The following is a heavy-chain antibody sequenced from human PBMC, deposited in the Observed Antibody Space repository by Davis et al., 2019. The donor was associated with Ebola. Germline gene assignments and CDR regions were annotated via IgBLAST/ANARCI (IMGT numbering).Heavy chain of an antibody. CDR3: ARGLYPWELDY. D-gene: IGHD1-1*01. CDR1: GGSISSGGYY. Sequence: SETLSLTCTVSGGSISSGGYYWSWIRQPPGKGLEWIGEINHSGSINYNPSLKRRVTISVDTSKNQFSLKLSSVTAADTAVYYCARGLYPWELDYWGQGTLVTVSS. J-gene: IGHJ4*02. CDR2: INHSGSI. V-gene: IGHV4-39*07.